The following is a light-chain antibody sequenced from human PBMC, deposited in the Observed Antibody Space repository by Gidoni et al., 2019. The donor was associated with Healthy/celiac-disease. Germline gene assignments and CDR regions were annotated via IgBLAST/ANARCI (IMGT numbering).Light chain of an antibody. V-gene: IGKV3-15*01. CDR2: GAS. CDR3: QKYNNWPWT. CDR1: QSVSSN. Sequence: EIVMTQSPATLSVSPGERANLSCRASQSVSSNLAWYQQKPGQAPRLLIYGASTRATGIPARFSGSGSGTEFTLTISSLQSEDFAVYYCQKYNNWPWTFGQGTKVEIK. J-gene: IGKJ1*01.